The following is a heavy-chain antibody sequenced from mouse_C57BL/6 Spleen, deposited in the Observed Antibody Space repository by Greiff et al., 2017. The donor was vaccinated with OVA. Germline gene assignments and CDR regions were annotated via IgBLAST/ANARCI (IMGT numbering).Heavy chain of an antibody. V-gene: IGHV5-9-1*02. D-gene: IGHD1-1*01. CDR2: ISSGGDYI. CDR1: GFTFSSYA. J-gene: IGHJ4*01. CDR3: TRIYYYGSSFYAMDY. Sequence: EVQLVESGEGLVKPGGSLKLSCAASGFTFSSYAMSWVRQTPEKRLEWVAYISSGGDYIYYADTVKGRFTISRDNARNTLYLQMSSLKSEDTAMYYCTRIYYYGSSFYAMDYWGQGTSVTVSS.